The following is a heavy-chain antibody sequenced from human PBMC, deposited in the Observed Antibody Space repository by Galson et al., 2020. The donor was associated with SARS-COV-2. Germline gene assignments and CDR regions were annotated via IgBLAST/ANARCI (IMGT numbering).Heavy chain of an antibody. J-gene: IGHJ3*02. V-gene: IGHV3-23*01. CDR1: GFTFSSYA. Sequence: GGSLRLSCAASGFTFSSYAMSWVRQAPGKGLEWVSAISGSGGSTYYADSVKGRFTISRDNSKNTLYLQMNSLRAEDTAVYYCAKDYDGSGSYSDAFDIWGQVTMVTVSS. D-gene: IGHD3-10*01. CDR3: AKDYDGSGSYSDAFDI. CDR2: ISGSGGST.